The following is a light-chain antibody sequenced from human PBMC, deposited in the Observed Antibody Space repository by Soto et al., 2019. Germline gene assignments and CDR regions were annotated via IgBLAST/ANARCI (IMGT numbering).Light chain of an antibody. CDR1: SSDVANYNL. V-gene: IGLV2-23*01. CDR2: EGS. J-gene: IGLJ2*01. Sequence: QSVLTQPASVSGSPGQSITISCTGTSSDVANYNLVSWYQQHPGKAPKLMIYEGSKRPSGVSNRFSGSKSGDTASLTISGLQAEDEADYYCCSYAGSSTPVLFGGGTKLTVL. CDR3: CSYAGSSTPVL.